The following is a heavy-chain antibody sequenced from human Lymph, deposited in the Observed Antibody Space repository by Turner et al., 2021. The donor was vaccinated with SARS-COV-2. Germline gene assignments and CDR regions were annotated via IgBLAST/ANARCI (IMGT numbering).Heavy chain of an antibody. V-gene: IGHV3-30*18. CDR1: GLTFSSYG. CDR3: AKARDGYNFFTIDD. Sequence: QVQRVESGDGGVQPRPPLRRTCAASGLTFSSYGMHWVRQAPGKGLEWVAVISNDGSNKYYADSVKGRFTISRDDSKHTLYLQMNSLGAEDTAVDCCAKARDGYNFFTIDDWGQGTLVTVSS. J-gene: IGHJ4*02. D-gene: IGHD5-12*01. CDR2: ISNDGSNK.